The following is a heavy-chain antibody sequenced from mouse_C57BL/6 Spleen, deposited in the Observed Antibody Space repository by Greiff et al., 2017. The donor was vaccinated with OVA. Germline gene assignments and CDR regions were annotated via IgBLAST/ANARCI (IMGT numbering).Heavy chain of an antibody. CDR1: GYTFTSYT. J-gene: IGHJ4*01. CDR2: INPSSGYT. D-gene: IGHD2-5*01. V-gene: IGHV1-4*01. Sequence: QVQLQQSGAELARPGASVKMSCKASGYTFTSYTMHWVKQRPGQGLEWIGYINPSSGYTKYNQKFKDKATLTADKSSSTDYMQLSSLTSEDSAVYYCARAYYSNYEDYAMDYWGQGTSVTVSS. CDR3: ARAYYSNYEDYAMDY.